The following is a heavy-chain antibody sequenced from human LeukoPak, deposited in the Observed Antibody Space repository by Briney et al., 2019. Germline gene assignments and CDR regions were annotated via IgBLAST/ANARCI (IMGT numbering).Heavy chain of an antibody. CDR3: ARGTYYYDSSGYARYNWFDP. CDR2: IYYSGST. J-gene: IGHJ5*02. V-gene: IGHV4-31*03. CDR1: GGSISSGGYY. Sequence: SQTLSLTCTVSGGSISSGGYYWSWIRQPPGKGLEWIGYIYYSGSTYYNPSLKSRVTISVDTSKNQFSLKLSSVTAADTAVYYCARGTYYYDSSGYARYNWFDPWGQGTLVTVSS. D-gene: IGHD3-22*01.